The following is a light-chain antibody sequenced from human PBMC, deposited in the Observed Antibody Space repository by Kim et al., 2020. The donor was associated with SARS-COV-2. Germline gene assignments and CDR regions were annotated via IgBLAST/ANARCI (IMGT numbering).Light chain of an antibody. J-gene: IGKJ1*01. Sequence: AYVGDRVTIPCRASQSISRYLNWYQQKPGKAPKLQIYAASSLQSGVPSRFSGSGSGTDFTLTISSLQPEDFATYYCQQSYSTPRTFGQGTKVDIK. V-gene: IGKV1-39*01. CDR3: QQSYSTPRT. CDR2: AAS. CDR1: QSISRY.